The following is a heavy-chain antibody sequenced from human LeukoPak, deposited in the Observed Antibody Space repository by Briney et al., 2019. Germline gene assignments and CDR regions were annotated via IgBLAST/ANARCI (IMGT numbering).Heavy chain of an antibody. V-gene: IGHV3-23*01. D-gene: IGHD3-22*01. CDR1: GFIFNNFG. J-gene: IGHJ5*02. Sequence: AGGSLRLSCTASGFIFNNFGLMWVRQAPGKGLEWVSAISNDGGGTTYADFVKGRFTISRDNSKNTLFLQMNSLRAEDTALYYCAKGSSGYFADLWGQGTLVTVFS. CDR2: ISNDGGGT. CDR3: AKGSSGYFADL.